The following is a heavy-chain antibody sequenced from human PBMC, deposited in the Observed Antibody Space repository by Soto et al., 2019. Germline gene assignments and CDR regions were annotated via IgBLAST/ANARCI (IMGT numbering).Heavy chain of an antibody. CDR2: INSDGSST. J-gene: IGHJ4*02. D-gene: IGHD3-3*01. CDR3: ARAEHYDFWSGSYYFDY. Sequence: GGSLRLSCAASGFTFSSYWMHWVRQAPGKGLVWVSRINSDGSSTSYADSVKGRFTISRDNAKNTLYLQMNSLRAEDTAVYYCARAEHYDFWSGSYYFDYWGQGTLVTVSS. V-gene: IGHV3-74*01. CDR1: GFTFSSYW.